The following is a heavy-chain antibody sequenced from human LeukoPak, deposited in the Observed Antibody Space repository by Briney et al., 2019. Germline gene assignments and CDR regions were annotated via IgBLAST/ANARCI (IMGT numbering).Heavy chain of an antibody. CDR2: ICYDGSNK. CDR3: ARDSRDYYDSTGAFDI. D-gene: IGHD3-22*01. J-gene: IGHJ3*02. CDR1: GFTFSSYG. Sequence: GGSLRLSCAASGFTFSSYGMHGVRQAPGKGLEWVAVICYDGSNKYYADSVKGRFTISRDNSKNTLYLQMNSLRAEDTAVYYCARDSRDYYDSTGAFDIWGQGTMVTVSS. V-gene: IGHV3-33*01.